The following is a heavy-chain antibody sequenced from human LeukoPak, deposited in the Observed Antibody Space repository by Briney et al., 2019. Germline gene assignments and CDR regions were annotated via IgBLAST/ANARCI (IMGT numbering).Heavy chain of an antibody. Sequence: GRSLRLSCAASGFTFDDYAMHWVRQAPGKGLEWVSGISWNSGSIGYADSVKGRFTISRDNAKNSLYLQMNSLRAEDTALYYCARVAGDQSPPLFDYWGQGTLVTVSS. CDR2: ISWNSGSI. CDR3: ARVAGDQSPPLFDY. J-gene: IGHJ4*02. V-gene: IGHV3-9*01. D-gene: IGHD7-27*01. CDR1: GFTFDDYA.